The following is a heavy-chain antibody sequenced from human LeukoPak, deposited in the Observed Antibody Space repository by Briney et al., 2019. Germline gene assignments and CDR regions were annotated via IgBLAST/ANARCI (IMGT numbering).Heavy chain of an antibody. CDR2: ISGSGGST. CDR1: GGSFINYY. D-gene: IGHD6-13*01. Sequence: ETLSLTCAVYGGSFINYYWTWVRQAPGKGLEWVSAISGSGGSTYYADSVKGRFTISRDNSKNTLYLQMNSLRAEDTAVYYCAKSRIAAAGPGAPFDPWGQGTLVTVSS. V-gene: IGHV3-23*01. J-gene: IGHJ5*02. CDR3: AKSRIAAAGPGAPFDP.